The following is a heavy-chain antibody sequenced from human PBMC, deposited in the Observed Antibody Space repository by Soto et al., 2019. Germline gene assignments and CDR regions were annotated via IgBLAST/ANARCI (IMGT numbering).Heavy chain of an antibody. CDR1: GGFVTSYY. D-gene: IGHD4-17*01. J-gene: IGHJ4*02. V-gene: IGHV4-59*02. Sequence: PSETLSLTCSVSGGFVTSYYWSWIRQPPGKGLEWIGYIFHSGGTNYNPSLLGRVTISADTSKSQFSLRLDSVTAADTAVYYCARFAGSTVSFASGGQGALVTVSS. CDR2: IFHSGGT. CDR3: ARFAGSTVSFAS.